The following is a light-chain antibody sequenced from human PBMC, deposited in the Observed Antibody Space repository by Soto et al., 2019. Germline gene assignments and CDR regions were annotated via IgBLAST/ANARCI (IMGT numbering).Light chain of an antibody. CDR1: QSVSNNY. Sequence: EIVLTQSPCTLSLSPGERATLSCRASQSVSNNYLAWYQQKPGQAPRLLIYGASNRATGIPDRFSGSGSGTDFTLTISRLDPEDFAVYYCQHYHNWPITFGQGTRLEI. CDR2: GAS. V-gene: IGKV3-20*01. CDR3: QHYHNWPIT. J-gene: IGKJ5*01.